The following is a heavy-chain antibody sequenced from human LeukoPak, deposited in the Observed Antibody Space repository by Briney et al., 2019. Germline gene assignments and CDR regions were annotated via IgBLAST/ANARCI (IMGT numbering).Heavy chain of an antibody. Sequence: PGGSLRLSCAASGFTVSTNYMTWVRQAPGKGLEWVSVIYSGGSTYYADSVKGRFTISRDNAKNSLYLQMNSLRAEDTAVYYCARDGVSFGGWYYFDYWGQRTLVTVSS. J-gene: IGHJ4*02. CDR1: GFTVSTNY. D-gene: IGHD6-19*01. CDR2: IYSGGST. CDR3: ARDGVSFGGWYYFDY. V-gene: IGHV3-53*01.